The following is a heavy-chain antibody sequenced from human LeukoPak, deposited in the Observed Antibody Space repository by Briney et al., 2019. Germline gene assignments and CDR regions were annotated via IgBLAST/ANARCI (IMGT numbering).Heavy chain of an antibody. D-gene: IGHD2-2*01. J-gene: IGHJ5*02. V-gene: IGHV4-39*01. Sequence: SETLSLTCTVSGGSISSSSYYWGWIHQPPGKGLEWIGSIYYSGSTYYNPSLKSRVTISVDTSKNQFSLKLSSVTAADTAVYYCARHATGEELYQLLSSDWFDPWGQGTLVTVSS. CDR2: IYYSGST. CDR1: GGSISSSSYY. CDR3: ARHATGEELYQLLSSDWFDP.